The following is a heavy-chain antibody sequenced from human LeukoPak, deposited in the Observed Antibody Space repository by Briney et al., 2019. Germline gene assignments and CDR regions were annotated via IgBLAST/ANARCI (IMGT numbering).Heavy chain of an antibody. CDR3: ARATILGFDL. J-gene: IGHJ2*01. CDR2: IYYSGDT. V-gene: IGHV4-59*12. Sequence: PSETLSLTCTVSGGSISSYYWSWIRQPPGKGLEWIGYIYYSGDTNYNPSLKSRVTISVDRSKNQFSLKLSSVTAADTAVYYCARATILGFDLWGRGTLVTVSS. D-gene: IGHD4/OR15-4a*01. CDR1: GGSISSYY.